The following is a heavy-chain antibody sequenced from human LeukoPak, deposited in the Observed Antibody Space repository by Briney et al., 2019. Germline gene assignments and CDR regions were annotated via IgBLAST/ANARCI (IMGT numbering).Heavy chain of an antibody. Sequence: GGSLRLSCAASGFTFSSYWMHWVRQAPGKGLVWVSRINSDGSSTSYADSVKGRFTISRDNAKNTLYLQMNSLRAGDTAVYYCARLLSGYSSGRESYYFDYWGQGTLVTVSS. CDR2: INSDGSST. CDR3: ARLLSGYSSGRESYYFDY. CDR1: GFTFSSYW. J-gene: IGHJ4*02. V-gene: IGHV3-74*01. D-gene: IGHD6-19*01.